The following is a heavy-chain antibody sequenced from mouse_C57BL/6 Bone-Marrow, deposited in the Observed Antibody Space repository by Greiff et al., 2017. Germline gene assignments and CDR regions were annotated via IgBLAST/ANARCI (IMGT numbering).Heavy chain of an antibody. D-gene: IGHD2-4*01. V-gene: IGHV2-2*01. CDR2: IWSGGST. J-gene: IGHJ4*01. Sequence: QVQLKQSGPGLVQPSQSLSITCTVSGFSLTSYGVHWVRQSPGKGLEWLGVIWSGGSTDYNAAFISRLSISQDNSKSQVFFKMNSLQADDTAIYYCARKNYDYDVDYAMDYWGQGTSVTVSS. CDR3: ARKNYDYDVDYAMDY. CDR1: GFSLTSYG.